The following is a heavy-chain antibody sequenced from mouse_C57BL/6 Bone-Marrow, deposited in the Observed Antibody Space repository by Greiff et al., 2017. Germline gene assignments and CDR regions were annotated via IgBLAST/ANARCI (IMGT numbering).Heavy chain of an antibody. J-gene: IGHJ1*03. CDR1: GFNIKDDY. Sequence: VQLQQSGAELVRPGASVKLSCTASGFNIKDDYMHWVKQRPEQGLERIGWIDPENGDTEYASKFQGKATITADTSSNTAYLQLSSLTSEDTAVYYCTTSHWYFDVWGTGTTVTVSS. V-gene: IGHV14-4*01. CDR3: TTSHWYFDV. CDR2: IDPENGDT.